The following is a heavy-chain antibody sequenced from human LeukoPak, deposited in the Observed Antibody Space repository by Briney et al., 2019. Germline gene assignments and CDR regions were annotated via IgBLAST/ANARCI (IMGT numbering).Heavy chain of an antibody. CDR1: GFTVSSNY. Sequence: PGGSLRLYCTASGFTVSSNYMSWVRQAPGKGLEWVSVTYSGGNTYYADSVKRRFTISRDNSMSPLYLQMNSLRVEETAVYYCAKGGNYYGSGTYFSPRWFDPWGQGTLVTVSS. V-gene: IGHV3-66*01. CDR2: TYSGGNT. D-gene: IGHD3-10*01. CDR3: AKGGNYYGSGTYFSPRWFDP. J-gene: IGHJ5*02.